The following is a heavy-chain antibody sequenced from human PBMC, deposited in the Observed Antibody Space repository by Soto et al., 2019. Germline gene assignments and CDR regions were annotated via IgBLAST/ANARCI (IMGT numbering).Heavy chain of an antibody. CDR3: ARGPDGVGAARGWWYFDL. Sequence: QVQLVQSGAEVKKPGASVKVSCKASGYTFTSYGISWVRQAPGQGLEWMGWISAYNGNTNYAQKLQGRVTMTTDTSTSTAYMELRSLRSDDAAVYYCARGPDGVGAARGWWYFDLWGRGTLVTVSS. CDR2: ISAYNGNT. CDR1: GYTFTSYG. D-gene: IGHD3-16*01. V-gene: IGHV1-18*01. J-gene: IGHJ2*01.